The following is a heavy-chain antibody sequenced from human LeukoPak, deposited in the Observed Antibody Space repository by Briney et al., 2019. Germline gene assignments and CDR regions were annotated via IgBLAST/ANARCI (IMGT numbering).Heavy chain of an antibody. Sequence: SETLSLTCTVSGGSISSYYWSWIRQPAGKGLEWIGRIYTSGSTNYNPSLKSRVTMSVDTSKNQFSLKLSSVTAADTAVHYCARAARPRGMDAFDIWGQGTMVTVSS. D-gene: IGHD6-6*01. J-gene: IGHJ3*02. CDR3: ARAARPRGMDAFDI. CDR2: IYTSGST. V-gene: IGHV4-4*07. CDR1: GGSISSYY.